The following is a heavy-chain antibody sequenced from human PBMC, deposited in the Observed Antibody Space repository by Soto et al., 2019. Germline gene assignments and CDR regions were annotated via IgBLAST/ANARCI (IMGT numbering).Heavy chain of an antibody. CDR2: ISSSGSTI. CDR3: ARNYYDSSGHNWFDP. V-gene: IGHV3-11*01. CDR1: GFTFSDYY. J-gene: IGHJ5*02. D-gene: IGHD3-22*01. Sequence: VGSLRLSCAASGFTFSDYYMSWIRQAPGKGLEWVSYISSSGSTIYYADSVKGRFTISRDNAKNSLYLQMNSLRAEDTAVYYCARNYYDSSGHNWFDPWGQGTLVTVSS.